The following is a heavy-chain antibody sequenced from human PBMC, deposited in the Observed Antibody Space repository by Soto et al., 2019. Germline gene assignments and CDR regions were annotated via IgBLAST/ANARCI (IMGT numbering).Heavy chain of an antibody. D-gene: IGHD2-15*01. J-gene: IGHJ6*02. CDR3: TTDVVVVAAGYGMDV. V-gene: IGHV3-15*01. CDR1: GFTFSVAW. CDR2: IKSKTDGGTT. Sequence: GSLRLSCAASGFTFSVAWMNWVRQAPGKGLKQVGRIKSKTDGGTTDYAAPVKGRFTISRDDSKNTLYLQMNSLKTEDTAVYYCTTDVVVVAAGYGMDVWGQGTTVTVSS.